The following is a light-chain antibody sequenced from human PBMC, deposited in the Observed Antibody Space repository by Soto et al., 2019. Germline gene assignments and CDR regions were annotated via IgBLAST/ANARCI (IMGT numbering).Light chain of an antibody. V-gene: IGLV2-14*03. J-gene: IGLJ2*01. CDR2: DVS. CDR3: SSFTSSNTLV. Sequence: QSALTQPASVSGSPGQSITISCTGTSSDVGGYNYVAWYQHHPGKAPRLMIYDVSHRPSGVSNRFSGSKSGNTASLTVSGLQADDEADYYGSSFTSSNTLVFGGGTKLTVL. CDR1: SSDVGGYNY.